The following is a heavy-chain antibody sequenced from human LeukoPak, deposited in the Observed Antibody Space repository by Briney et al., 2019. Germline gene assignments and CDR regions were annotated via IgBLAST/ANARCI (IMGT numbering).Heavy chain of an antibody. CDR3: ARDRRLFSDAFDI. Sequence: PSETLSLTCAVYGGSFSGYYWSWIRQPPGKGLEWIGEINHSGSTNYNPSLKSRVTISVDTSKNQFSLKLSSVTAADTAVYYCARDRRLFSDAFDIWGQGTMVTVSS. CDR2: INHSGST. V-gene: IGHV4-34*01. CDR1: GGSFSGYY. D-gene: IGHD3-22*01. J-gene: IGHJ3*02.